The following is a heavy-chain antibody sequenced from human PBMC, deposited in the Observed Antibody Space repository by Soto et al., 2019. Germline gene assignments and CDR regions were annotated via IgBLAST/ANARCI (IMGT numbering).Heavy chain of an antibody. Sequence: QVQLVQSGAEVKKPGASVKVSCKASGYTFTSYGISWVRQAPGQGLEWMGWISAYNGNTNYAQKHQGRVTMTTDTSTSTAYMELRSLRSDDTAVYYCTRVRDIWSYYGAWYFDYWGQGTLVTVSS. D-gene: IGHD1-26*01. CDR3: TRVRDIWSYYGAWYFDY. V-gene: IGHV1-18*01. J-gene: IGHJ4*02. CDR2: ISAYNGNT. CDR1: GYTFTSYG.